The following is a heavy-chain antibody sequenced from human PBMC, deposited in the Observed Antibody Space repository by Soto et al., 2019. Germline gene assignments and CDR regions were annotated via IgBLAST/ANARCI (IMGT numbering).Heavy chain of an antibody. Sequence: HPGGSLRLSCAASGFTFSSYGMHWVRQAPGKGLEWVAVIWYDGSNKYYADSVKGRFTISRDNSKNTLYLQMNSLRAEDTAVYYCARDGYSNSYFDYWGQGTLVTVSS. CDR2: IWYDGSNK. CDR1: GFTFSSYG. V-gene: IGHV3-33*01. J-gene: IGHJ4*02. CDR3: ARDGYSNSYFDY. D-gene: IGHD4-4*01.